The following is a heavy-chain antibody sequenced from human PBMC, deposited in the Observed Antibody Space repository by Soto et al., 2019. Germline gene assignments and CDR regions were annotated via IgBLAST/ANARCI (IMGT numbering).Heavy chain of an antibody. J-gene: IGHJ6*02. CDR3: ARGAREAITVVVGARPGAYGVDV. CDR2: ISYDGSNK. Sequence: QVQLVESGGGVVQPGRSLRLSCAASGFTFSSYAMHWVRQAPGKGLECVAVISYDGSNKFYRDSVKGRFTISRDNSKNTLYLQINSLRYEDTAVYYCARGAREAITVVVGARPGAYGVDVWCQGTTVTVSS. V-gene: IGHV3-30-3*01. D-gene: IGHD2-15*01. CDR1: GFTFSSYA.